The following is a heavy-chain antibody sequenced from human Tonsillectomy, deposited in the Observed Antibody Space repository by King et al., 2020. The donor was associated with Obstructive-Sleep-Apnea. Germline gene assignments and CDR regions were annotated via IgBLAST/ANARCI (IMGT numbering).Heavy chain of an antibody. CDR2: IRYDGSIK. J-gene: IGHJ4*02. D-gene: IGHD3-9*01. Sequence: VQLVESGGGVVQPGESLRLSCAASGFTFSSYGMHWVRQAPGKGLEWVSFIRYDGSIKHYSDSVKGRFTISRDNSKSTLYLQMSSLRAEDTAVYYCAKDXRSVNXXXAGXEXWGQGTLVTVSS. CDR3: AKDXRSVNXXXAGXEX. V-gene: IGHV3-30*02. CDR1: GFTFSSYG.